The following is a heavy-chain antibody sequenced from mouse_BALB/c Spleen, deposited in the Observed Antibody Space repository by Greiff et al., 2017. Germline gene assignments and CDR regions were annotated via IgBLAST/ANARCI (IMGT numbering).Heavy chain of an antibody. D-gene: IGHD2-3*01. CDR1: GFNIKDYY. Sequence: DVQLQESGAELVRPGALVKLSCKASGFNIKDYYMHWVKQRPEQGLEWIGWIDPENGNTIYDPKFQGKASITADTSSNTAYLQLSSLTSEDTAVYYCALIYDGAMDYWGQGTSVTVSS. J-gene: IGHJ4*01. V-gene: IGHV14-1*02. CDR2: IDPENGNT. CDR3: ALIYDGAMDY.